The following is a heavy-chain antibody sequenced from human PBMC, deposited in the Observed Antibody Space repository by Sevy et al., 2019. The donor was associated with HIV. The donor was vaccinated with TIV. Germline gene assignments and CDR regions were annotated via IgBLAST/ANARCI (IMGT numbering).Heavy chain of an antibody. CDR1: GGSISAKNYF. J-gene: IGHJ4*01. D-gene: IGHD5-18*01. CDR2: IYHTGST. V-gene: IGHV4-39*01. CDR3: ARHAFKHGYRPSYFDS. Sequence: SETLSLTCTVSGGSISAKNYFWGWIRQPPGKGLEWIGSIYHTGSTYHSPPLQRRVGISVVTSKKLFSVKLSSVTAADTAVYFCARHAFKHGYRPSYFDSWSHGTLVTVSS.